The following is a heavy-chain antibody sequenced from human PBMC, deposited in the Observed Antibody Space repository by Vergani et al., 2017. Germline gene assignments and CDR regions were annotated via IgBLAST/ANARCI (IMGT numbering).Heavy chain of an antibody. V-gene: IGHV4-39*07. CDR2: IYYSGST. Sequence: QVQLQESGPGLVKPSETLSLTCTVSGGSISSSSYYWGWIRQPPGKGLEWIGSIYYSGSTYYNPSLKRRVTISVDTSKNQFSLKLSSVTAADTAVYYCARDSGSFKSPTYYYYYGMDVWGQGTTVTVSS. D-gene: IGHD3-10*01. CDR1: GGSISSSSYY. J-gene: IGHJ6*02. CDR3: ARDSGSFKSPTYYYYYGMDV.